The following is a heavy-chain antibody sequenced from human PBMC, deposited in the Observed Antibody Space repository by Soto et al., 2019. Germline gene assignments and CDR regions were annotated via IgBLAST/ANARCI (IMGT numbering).Heavy chain of an antibody. Sequence: ASVKVSCKASGGTFSSYAISWVRQAPGQGLEWMGGIIPIFGTANYAQKFQGRVTITADESTSTAYMELSSLRSEDTAVYYCARDYGDYIGLDVWGQGTTVTVS. V-gene: IGHV1-69*13. J-gene: IGHJ6*02. CDR1: GGTFSSYA. CDR3: ARDYGDYIGLDV. D-gene: IGHD4-17*01. CDR2: IIPIFGTA.